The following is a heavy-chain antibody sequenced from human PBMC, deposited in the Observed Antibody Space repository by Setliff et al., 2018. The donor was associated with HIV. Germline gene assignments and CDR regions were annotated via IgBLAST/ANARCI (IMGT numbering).Heavy chain of an antibody. CDR2: IYHSGST. CDR3: AGEIAAAGHRAYYFDY. CDR1: GYSISSGYY. J-gene: IGHJ4*02. Sequence: SETLSLTCAVSGYSISSGYYWGWIRQPPGKGLEWVGSIYHSGSTYYNPSLKSRVTISVDTSKNQFSLKLSSVTVADTAVYYCAGEIAAAGHRAYYFDYWGQGTLVTVSS. V-gene: IGHV4-38-2*01. D-gene: IGHD6-13*01.